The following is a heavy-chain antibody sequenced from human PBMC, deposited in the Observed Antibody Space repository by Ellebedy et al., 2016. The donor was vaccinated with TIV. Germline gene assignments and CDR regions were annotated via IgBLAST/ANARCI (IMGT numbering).Heavy chain of an antibody. CDR3: ARDPGSWLTDY. CDR1: LYTLTTHG. J-gene: IGHJ4*02. Sequence: ASVKVSCKTSLYTLTTHGVSWVRQAPGQGLEWRGWVSGYNGNTQYAQKFQGRVTMTTDTSTTTAYMELRSLRSDDTAVYYCARDPGSWLTDYWGQGTLVTVSS. V-gene: IGHV1-18*04. CDR2: VSGYNGNT. D-gene: IGHD6-13*01.